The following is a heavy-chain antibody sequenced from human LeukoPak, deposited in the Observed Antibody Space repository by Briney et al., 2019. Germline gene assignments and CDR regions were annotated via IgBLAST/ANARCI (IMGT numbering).Heavy chain of an antibody. CDR3: ARTPPGRIAAPFSDP. CDR2: IYPGDSDT. D-gene: IGHD2-15*01. CDR1: GYSFTSYW. Sequence: GESLKISCKGSGYSFTSYWIGWVRQMPGKGLEWMGIIYPGDSDTRYSPSFQGQVTISADKSISTAYLQWSSLKASDTAMYYCARTPPGRIAAPFSDPWGQGTLVTVSS. J-gene: IGHJ5*02. V-gene: IGHV5-51*01.